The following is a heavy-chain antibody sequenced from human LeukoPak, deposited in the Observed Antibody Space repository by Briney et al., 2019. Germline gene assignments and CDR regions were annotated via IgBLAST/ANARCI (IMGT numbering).Heavy chain of an antibody. CDR3: VKDRESYGSGSHFDY. D-gene: IGHD3-10*01. Sequence: GGSLRLSCAASGFTFSSYAMSWVRQAPGKGLEWGLAICGSGGSTYYADSVKGRVTSSRDNSKNTLYLQMKSLRAEHTAVYYCVKDRESYGSGSHFDYWGQGTLVTVSS. CDR2: ICGSGGST. V-gene: IGHV3-23*01. CDR1: GFTFSSYA. J-gene: IGHJ4*02.